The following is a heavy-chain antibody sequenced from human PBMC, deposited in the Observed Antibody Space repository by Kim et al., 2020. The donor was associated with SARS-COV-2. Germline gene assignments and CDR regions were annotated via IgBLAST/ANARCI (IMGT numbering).Heavy chain of an antibody. D-gene: IGHD3-10*01. J-gene: IGHJ4*02. CDR3: ARVSARGSGSSRGIFDY. V-gene: IGHV3-11*05. Sequence: VKGRFTISRDNAKNSLYLQMNSLRAEDTAVYYCARVSARGSGSSRGIFDYWGQGTLVTVSS.